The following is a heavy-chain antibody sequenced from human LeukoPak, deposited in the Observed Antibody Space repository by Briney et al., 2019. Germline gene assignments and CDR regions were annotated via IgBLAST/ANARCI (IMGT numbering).Heavy chain of an antibody. CDR2: INAGGGST. CDR1: GFTFSNYA. Sequence: GGSLRLSCAASGFTFSNYAMSRVRQAPGKGLEWVSAINAGGGSTYDADSVKGRFTISRDSSRDTLYLQMNSLRAEDTAIYYCARQVGYCSSGTCYFDSWGQGTLVTVSS. D-gene: IGHD2-15*01. J-gene: IGHJ4*02. CDR3: ARQVGYCSSGTCYFDS. V-gene: IGHV3-23*01.